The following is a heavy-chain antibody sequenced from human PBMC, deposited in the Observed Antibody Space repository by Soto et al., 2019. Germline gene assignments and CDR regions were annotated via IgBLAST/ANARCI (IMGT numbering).Heavy chain of an antibody. J-gene: IGHJ6*02. CDR2: ISAYNGNT. D-gene: IGHD1-7*01. CDR1: GYTFTSYG. V-gene: IGHV1-18*01. CDR3: ARDQAGTTLFALYYGMDV. Sequence: GASVKVSCKASGYTFTSYGISWVRQAPGQGLEWMGWISAYNGNTNYAQKLQGRVTMTTDTSTSTAYMELRSLRSDDTAVYYCARDQAGTTLFALYYGMDVWGQGTTVTVSS.